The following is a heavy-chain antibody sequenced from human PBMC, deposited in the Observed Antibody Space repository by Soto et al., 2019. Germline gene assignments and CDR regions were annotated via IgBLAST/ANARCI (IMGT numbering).Heavy chain of an antibody. D-gene: IGHD2-15*01. J-gene: IGHJ4*02. Sequence: QVQLVESGGGVVQPGRSLRLSCAASGFTFSSYGMHWVRQAPGKGLEWVAVIWYDGSNKYYADSVKGRFTISRDNSKNTLYLQMNSLRAEDTAVYYCARDRWSGGSCYEFDYWGQGTLVTVSS. CDR3: ARDRWSGGSCYEFDY. V-gene: IGHV3-33*01. CDR2: IWYDGSNK. CDR1: GFTFSSYG.